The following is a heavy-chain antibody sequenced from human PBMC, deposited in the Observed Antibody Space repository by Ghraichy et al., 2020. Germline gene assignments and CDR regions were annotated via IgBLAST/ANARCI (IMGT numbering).Heavy chain of an antibody. V-gene: IGHV3-23*01. Sequence: GGSLRLSCAASGFTFSSYAMSWVRQAPGKGLEWVSAISGSGGSTYYADSVKGRFTISRDNSKNTLYLQMNSLRAEDTAVYYCAKVISDIVVVPAAMGGTGFDYWGQGTLVTVSS. CDR3: AKVISDIVVVPAAMGGTGFDY. CDR1: GFTFSSYA. D-gene: IGHD2-2*01. CDR2: ISGSGGST. J-gene: IGHJ4*02.